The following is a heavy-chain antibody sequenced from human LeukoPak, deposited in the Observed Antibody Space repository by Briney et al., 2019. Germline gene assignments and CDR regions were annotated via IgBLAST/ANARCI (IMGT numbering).Heavy chain of an antibody. Sequence: GGSLRLSCGASGFTFSSYAMNWVRQAPGKGLEWVSFISGNGDSTYYADSVKGRFTISRDNSKNTLYLQMNSLRAEDTAVYYCASLSGYIMYWGQGTLVTVSS. V-gene: IGHV3-23*01. CDR3: ASLSGYIMY. D-gene: IGHD1-1*01. J-gene: IGHJ4*02. CDR1: GFTFSSYA. CDR2: ISGNGDST.